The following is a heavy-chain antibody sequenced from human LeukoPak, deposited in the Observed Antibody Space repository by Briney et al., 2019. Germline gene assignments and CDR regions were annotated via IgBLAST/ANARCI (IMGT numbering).Heavy chain of an antibody. Sequence: PSETLSLTCTVSGGSISSSSYYWGWIRQPPGKGLEWIGSIYYSGSTYYNPSLKSRVTISVDTSKNQFSLKLSSVTAADTAVYYCARLPTIKWGAFDIWGQGTMVTVSS. CDR2: IYYSGST. D-gene: IGHD5-12*01. CDR3: ARLPTIKWGAFDI. CDR1: GGSISSSSYY. J-gene: IGHJ3*02. V-gene: IGHV4-39*01.